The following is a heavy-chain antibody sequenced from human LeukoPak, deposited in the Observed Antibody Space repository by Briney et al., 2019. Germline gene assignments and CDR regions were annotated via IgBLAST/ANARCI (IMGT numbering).Heavy chain of an antibody. CDR2: ISSSSSTI. CDR1: GFTFSSYS. D-gene: IGHD2-2*01. CDR3: ARGNCSSTSCYEVFDY. V-gene: IGHV3-48*04. Sequence: GGSLRLSCAASGFTFSSYSMNWVRQAPGKGLEWVSYISSSSSTIYYADSVKGRFTISRDNAKNSLYLQMNSLRAEDTAVYYCARGNCSSTSCYEVFDYWGQGTLVTVSS. J-gene: IGHJ4*02.